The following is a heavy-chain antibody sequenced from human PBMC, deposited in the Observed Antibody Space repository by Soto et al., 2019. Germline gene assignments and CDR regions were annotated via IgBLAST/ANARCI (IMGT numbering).Heavy chain of an antibody. D-gene: IGHD3-3*01. CDR3: AKDRDDFWSGYYSPDAPY. V-gene: IGHV3-7*03. J-gene: IGHJ4*02. CDR1: GFTFSSYW. CDR2: IKQGGSRK. Sequence: GGSLRLSCAASGFTFSSYWMSWVRQAPGKGLEWVSNIKQGGSRKYYVDSVKGRFTISRDNAKNSLYLQMNSLRAEDTAVYYCAKDRDDFWSGYYSPDAPYWGQGTLVTVSS.